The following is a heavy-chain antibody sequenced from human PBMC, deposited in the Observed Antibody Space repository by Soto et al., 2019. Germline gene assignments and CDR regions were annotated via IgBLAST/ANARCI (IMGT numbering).Heavy chain of an antibody. J-gene: IGHJ3*01. CDR2: IFWDDEK. CDR3: SQRTGVTVESGFHV. V-gene: IGHV2-5*02. CDR1: GFSLSSSGVS. D-gene: IGHD3-9*01. Sequence: QVTLKESGPTLVDPTQTLTLTCTFSGFSLSSSGVSVAWIRQPPGKALQWHALIFWDDEKWYSPSLNNRLTITKDTSKNQVVLAMTKEAAVDTGTYFCSQRTGVTVESGFHVWGQGTMVTVSS.